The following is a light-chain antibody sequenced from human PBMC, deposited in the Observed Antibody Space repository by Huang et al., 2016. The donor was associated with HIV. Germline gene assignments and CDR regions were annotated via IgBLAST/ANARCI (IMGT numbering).Light chain of an antibody. CDR3: QQYYSTPLT. V-gene: IGKV1-NL1*01. CDR1: QGIRNS. CDR2: SAS. J-gene: IGKJ4*01. Sequence: DIQMTQSPSSLSASVGDRVTITCRASQGIRNSLAWYQQTPGKAPKLLLFSASRLESGVPSRFSGSGSETDYTLTISSLQPTDFATYYCQQYYSTPLTFGGGTKVEIK.